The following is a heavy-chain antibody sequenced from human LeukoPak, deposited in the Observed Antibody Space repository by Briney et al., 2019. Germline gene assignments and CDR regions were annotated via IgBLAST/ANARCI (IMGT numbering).Heavy chain of an antibody. D-gene: IGHD6-19*01. V-gene: IGHV1-18*01. Sequence: GASVKVSCKASGYTFTSYGISWVRQAPGQGLEWMGWISAYNGNTNYAQKLQGRVTMTTDTSTSTAYMEPRSLRSDDTAVYYCARGKGGAVAEGSLDPWGQGTLVTVSS. CDR1: GYTFTSYG. J-gene: IGHJ5*02. CDR2: ISAYNGNT. CDR3: ARGKGGAVAEGSLDP.